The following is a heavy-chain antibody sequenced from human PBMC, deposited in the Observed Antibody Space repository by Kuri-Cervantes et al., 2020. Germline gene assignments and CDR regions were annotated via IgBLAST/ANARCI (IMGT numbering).Heavy chain of an antibody. D-gene: IGHD6-13*01. CDR3: ARGPGSSWYGDFDY. Sequence: GESLKISCAASGFTFSYYDMHWVRLDTGRGLEWVSAISGSGGSTYYADSVKGRFAISRDNSKNTLYLQMNSLRAEDTAVYYCARGPGSSWYGDFDYWGQGTLVTVSS. J-gene: IGHJ4*02. CDR1: GFTFSYYD. CDR2: ISGSGGST. V-gene: IGHV3-23*01.